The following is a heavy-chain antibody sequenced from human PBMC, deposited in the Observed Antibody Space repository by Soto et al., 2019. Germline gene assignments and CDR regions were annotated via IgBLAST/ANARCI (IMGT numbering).Heavy chain of an antibody. J-gene: IGHJ4*02. CDR1: GFTFSRYA. D-gene: IGHD4-17*01. CDR3: AKIDDYGNGWVDY. Sequence: EVQLLESGGGLVQPGGSLRLSCAASGFTFSRYAMSWVRQAPGKGLEWASAISGSGGSTYYADSVKGRFTISRDNSKNTLYLQMNSLRAEDTAVYYCAKIDDYGNGWVDYWGQGTLVTVSS. CDR2: ISGSGGST. V-gene: IGHV3-23*01.